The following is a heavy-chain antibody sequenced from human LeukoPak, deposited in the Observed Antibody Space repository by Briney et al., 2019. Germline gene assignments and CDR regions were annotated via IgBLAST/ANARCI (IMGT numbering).Heavy chain of an antibody. CDR2: IYCRGTT. J-gene: IGHJ4*02. CDR1: GGSINDYY. V-gene: IGHV4-59*03. CDR3: AGVFSGRRPFEL. D-gene: IGHD3-10*01. Sequence: SETLSLTCTVSGGSINDYYWNWLRHPPGKGLAWIGFIYCRGTTNNNPSLKSRLTTSIDTSKKQFSLNLSSVTAADTAVYYCAGVFSGRRPFELWGQGTLVTVSS.